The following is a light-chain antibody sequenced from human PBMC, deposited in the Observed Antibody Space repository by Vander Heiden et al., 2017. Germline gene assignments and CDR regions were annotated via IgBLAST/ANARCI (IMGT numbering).Light chain of an antibody. CDR3: QQYNNYPDT. V-gene: IGKV3-15*01. CDR2: GAS. Sequence: EIVMTQSPATLSVSPGERATLSCRASQTVSSNLAWYQQKPGQAPRLLIYGASTRAAGIPARFNGSGSGTEFTLTISSLQSEDFAVYCCQQYNNYPDTFGGGTKVDIK. J-gene: IGKJ4*01. CDR1: QTVSSN.